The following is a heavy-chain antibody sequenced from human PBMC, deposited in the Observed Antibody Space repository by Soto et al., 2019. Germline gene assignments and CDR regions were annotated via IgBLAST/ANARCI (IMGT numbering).Heavy chain of an antibody. CDR1: GGTFSSYT. J-gene: IGHJ4*02. CDR3: ARDLGGWPDY. Sequence: SVKVSCKASGGTFSSYTISWVRQAPGQGLEWMGRIIPILGIAKYSQKFQGRVTITRDTSASTAYMELSSLRSEDTAVYYCARDLGGWPDYWGQGTLVTVSS. V-gene: IGHV1-69*04. D-gene: IGHD2-15*01. CDR2: IIPILGIA.